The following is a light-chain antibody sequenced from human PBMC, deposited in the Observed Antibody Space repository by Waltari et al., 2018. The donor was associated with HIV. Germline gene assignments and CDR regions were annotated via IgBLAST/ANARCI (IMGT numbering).Light chain of an antibody. CDR3: CSYAGSSTHV. J-gene: IGLJ1*01. Sequence: QSALTQPASVSGSPGQSITISCTGTSSDVGSYNVFSWYQQHPGKAPNLMIYEVNKRPAGVSNRFSGSKSGNTASLTISGLQAEDEADYHCCSYAGSSTHVFGTGTKVTVL. V-gene: IGLV2-23*02. CDR2: EVN. CDR1: SSDVGSYNV.